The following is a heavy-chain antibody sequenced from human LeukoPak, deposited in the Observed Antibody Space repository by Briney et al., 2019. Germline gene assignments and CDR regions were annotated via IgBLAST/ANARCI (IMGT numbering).Heavy chain of an antibody. Sequence: GESLKISCKGSGYSFTSYWIGWVRQMPGKGLEWMGIIYPGDSDTRYSPSFQGQVTISADKSISTAYLQWSSLKASDTAVYYCARHKEVTVGWFDPWGQGTLVTVSS. D-gene: IGHD1-14*01. J-gene: IGHJ5*02. CDR2: IYPGDSDT. CDR3: ARHKEVTVGWFDP. V-gene: IGHV5-51*01. CDR1: GYSFTSYW.